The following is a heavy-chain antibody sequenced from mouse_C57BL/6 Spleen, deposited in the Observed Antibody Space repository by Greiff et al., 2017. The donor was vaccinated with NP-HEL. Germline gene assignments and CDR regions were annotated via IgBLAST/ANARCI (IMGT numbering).Heavy chain of an antibody. CDR2: IDPSDSYT. Sequence: VQLQQPGAELVMPGASVKLSCKASGYTFTSYWMHWVKQRPGQGLEWIGEIDPSDSYTNYNQKFKGKSTLTVDKSSSTAYMQLSSLTSEDSAVYYCARSGYYGSEFAYWGQGTLVTVSA. V-gene: IGHV1-69*01. CDR1: GYTFTSYW. D-gene: IGHD1-1*01. CDR3: ARSGYYGSEFAY. J-gene: IGHJ3*01.